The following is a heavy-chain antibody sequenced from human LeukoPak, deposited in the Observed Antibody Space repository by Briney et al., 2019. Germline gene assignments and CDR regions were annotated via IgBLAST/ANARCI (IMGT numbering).Heavy chain of an antibody. D-gene: IGHD1-1*01. V-gene: IGHV1-46*01. CDR2: INPSGGST. J-gene: IGHJ6*03. CDR1: GYTFTSYY. CDR3: ARGLEGVGYYYYYYMDV. Sequence: GASVKVSCKASGYTFTSYYMHWVRQAPGQGLEWMGIINPSGGSTSYAQKFQGRVTMTRDTSTSTVYMELSSLRSEDTAVYYCARGLEGVGYYYYYYMDVWGKGTTVTVSS.